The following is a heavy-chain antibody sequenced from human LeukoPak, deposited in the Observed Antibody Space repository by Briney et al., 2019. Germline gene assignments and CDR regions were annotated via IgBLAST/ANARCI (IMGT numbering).Heavy chain of an antibody. CDR3: TRGGYNYHYFDY. CDR1: GFTFSSYA. J-gene: IGHJ4*02. D-gene: IGHD5-24*01. V-gene: IGHV3-30*01. Sequence: GRSLRLSCAASGFTFSSYAMHWVRQAPGKGLEWVAVISYDGSNKYYADSVKGRFTISRDNSKNTLYLQMNSLRAEDTAVYYCTRGGYNYHYFDYWGQGTLVTVSS. CDR2: ISYDGSNK.